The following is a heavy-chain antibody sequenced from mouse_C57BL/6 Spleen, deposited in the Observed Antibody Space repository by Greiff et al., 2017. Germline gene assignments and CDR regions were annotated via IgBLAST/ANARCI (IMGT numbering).Heavy chain of an antibody. CDR2: INPYNGGT. Sequence: EVQLQQSGPVLAKPGASVKMSCKASGYTFTDYYMNWVKQSHGKSLEWIGVINPYNGGTSYNQKFKGKATLTVDKSSSTAYMELNSLTSEDSAVXYCARKDYGSSYLYYFDYWGQGTTLTVSS. D-gene: IGHD1-1*01. CDR1: GYTFTDYY. V-gene: IGHV1-19*01. CDR3: ARKDYGSSYLYYFDY. J-gene: IGHJ2*01.